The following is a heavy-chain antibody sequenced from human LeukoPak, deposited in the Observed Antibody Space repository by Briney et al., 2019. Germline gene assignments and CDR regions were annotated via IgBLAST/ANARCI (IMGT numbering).Heavy chain of an antibody. Sequence: ASVKVSCKAYADTFTSYAMHWVRQAPGQGLEWMGWITPSGGTNYPQKFQGRVAITRDTSITTAYMDLSRLTSDDTAVYYCARDRYGDGFAHFDYWGQGALVTVSS. V-gene: IGHV1-2*02. J-gene: IGHJ4*02. CDR1: ADTFTSYA. CDR3: ARDRYGDGFAHFDY. D-gene: IGHD5-24*01. CDR2: ITPSGGT.